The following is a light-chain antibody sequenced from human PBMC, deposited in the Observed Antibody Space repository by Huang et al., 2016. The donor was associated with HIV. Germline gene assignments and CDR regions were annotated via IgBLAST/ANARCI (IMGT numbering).Light chain of an antibody. V-gene: IGKV4-1*01. Sequence: DIVMTQSPDSLAVSLGERATINCKSSQSILYSSTDKSYLAWYHQKPGQPPKLLIYWASTRESGVPDRFSGSGSGTDFTLTISSLQAEDVAVYYCQKYYSSPFTFGPGTKVDIK. CDR1: QSILYSSTDKSY. J-gene: IGKJ3*01. CDR2: WAS. CDR3: QKYYSSPFT.